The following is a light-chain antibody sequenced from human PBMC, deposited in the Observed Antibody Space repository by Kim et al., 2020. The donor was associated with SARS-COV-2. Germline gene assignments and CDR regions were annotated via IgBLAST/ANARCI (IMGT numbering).Light chain of an antibody. Sequence: SYELTQPPSVSVAPGKTARITCGGNNIGSKSVYWYQQKPGQAPVLVIYYDSDRPSGIPERFSGSNSGYTATLTISRVEAGDEADYYCQVWDSSSDHYVFG. CDR3: QVWDSSSDHYV. J-gene: IGLJ1*01. CDR1: NIGSKS. CDR2: YDS. V-gene: IGLV3-21*01.